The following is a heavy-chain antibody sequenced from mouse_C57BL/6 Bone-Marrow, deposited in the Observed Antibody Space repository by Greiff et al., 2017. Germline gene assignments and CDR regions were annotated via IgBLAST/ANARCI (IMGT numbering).Heavy chain of an antibody. CDR1: GFTFSDYG. J-gene: IGHJ4*01. D-gene: IGHD1-1*01. Sequence: DVMLVESGGGLVKPGGSLKLSCAASGFTFSDYGMHWVRQAPEQGLEWVEYISSGSSTIYYADTVKGRFTISRDNAKNTLFLQMTSLRSEDTAMYYCARLRYYAMDYWGQGTSVTVSS. CDR2: ISSGSSTI. CDR3: ARLRYYAMDY. V-gene: IGHV5-17*01.